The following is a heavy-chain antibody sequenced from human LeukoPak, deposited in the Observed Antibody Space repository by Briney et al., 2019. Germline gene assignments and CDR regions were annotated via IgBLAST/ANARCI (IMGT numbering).Heavy chain of an antibody. CDR2: IRYDGSNK. CDR1: GSSFSIYA. D-gene: IGHD6-13*01. V-gene: IGHV3-30*02. J-gene: IGHJ6*03. Sequence: GGSLRLSCAASGSSFSIYAMHWVRQAPYKGLEWVAVIRYDGSNKYYADSVKGRFTISRDNSKNTLYLQMNSLRAEDTAVYYCAKSTREQLYYYYMDVWGKGTTVAVSS. CDR3: AKSTREQLYYYYMDV.